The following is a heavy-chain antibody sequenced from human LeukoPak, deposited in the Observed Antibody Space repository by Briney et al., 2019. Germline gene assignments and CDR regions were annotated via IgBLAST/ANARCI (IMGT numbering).Heavy chain of an antibody. CDR1: GGSFSGYY. CDR2: IYNTGST. D-gene: IGHD4-11*01. Sequence: SETLSLTCAVYGGSFSGYYWSWIRQPPGKGLEWIGRIYNTGSTNYNPSLKSRVTMSMDTSKNQFSLKPRSVTAADTAVYYCARRYSNYFFDYWGQGTLVTVSS. J-gene: IGHJ4*02. V-gene: IGHV4-59*10. CDR3: ARRYSNYFFDY.